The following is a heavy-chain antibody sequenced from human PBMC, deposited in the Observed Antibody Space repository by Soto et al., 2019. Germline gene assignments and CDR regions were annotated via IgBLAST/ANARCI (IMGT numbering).Heavy chain of an antibody. J-gene: IGHJ3*02. CDR1: GFTFSSYG. CDR3: ARVASTEPYSSDWYGAAFDI. CDR2: IWYDGSNK. V-gene: IGHV3-33*01. D-gene: IGHD6-19*01. Sequence: GESLKISCAASGFTFSSYGMHWVRQAPGKGLEWVAVIWYDGSNKYYADSVKGRFTISRDNSKNTLYLQMNSLRAEDTAVYYCARVASTEPYSSDWYGAAFDIWGQGTMVTVSS.